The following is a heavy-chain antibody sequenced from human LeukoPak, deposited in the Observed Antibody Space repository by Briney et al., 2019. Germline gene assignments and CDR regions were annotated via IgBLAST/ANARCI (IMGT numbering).Heavy chain of an antibody. Sequence: SETLSLTCAVSGYSISSGYYWGWIRQPPGKGLEWIGSIYHSGSTYYNPSLKSRVTISVDTSKNQFSLKLSSVTAADTAVYYCARPLSDDYGDYEDYWGQGTLVTASS. CDR1: GYSISSGYY. V-gene: IGHV4-38-2*01. CDR3: ARPLSDDYGDYEDY. CDR2: IYHSGST. D-gene: IGHD4-17*01. J-gene: IGHJ4*02.